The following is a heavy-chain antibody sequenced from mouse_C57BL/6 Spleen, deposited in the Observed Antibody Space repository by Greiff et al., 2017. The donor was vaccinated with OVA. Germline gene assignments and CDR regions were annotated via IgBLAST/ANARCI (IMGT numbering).Heavy chain of an antibody. CDR3: AREGDYYYGSSYVGWYFDV. V-gene: IGHV1-81*01. Sequence: VQLQQSGAELARPGASVKLSCKASGYTFTSYGISWVKQRTGQGLEWIGEIYPRSGNTYYNEKFKGKATLTADKSSSTAYMELRSLTSEDSAVYFGAREGDYYYGSSYVGWYFDVWGTGTTVTVSS. D-gene: IGHD1-1*01. CDR2: IYPRSGNT. J-gene: IGHJ1*03. CDR1: GYTFTSYG.